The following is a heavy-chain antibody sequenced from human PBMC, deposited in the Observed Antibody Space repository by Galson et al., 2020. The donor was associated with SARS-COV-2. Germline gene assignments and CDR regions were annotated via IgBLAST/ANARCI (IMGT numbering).Heavy chain of an antibody. CDR1: GGSLSGYY. J-gene: IGHJ3*02. Sequence: SETLLLTCGVSGGSLSGYYWSWIRQPPGKGLEWIGYIYSTGSTNYSPSLRSRVTSSVDTSKNQLSLTVTSVTAADTAVYYCARARGGSSGFTVNLPRNAIDIWSPGTMVVVST. V-gene: IGHV4-59*01. CDR3: ARARGGSSGFTVNLPRNAIDI. D-gene: IGHD3-10*01. CDR2: IYSTGST.